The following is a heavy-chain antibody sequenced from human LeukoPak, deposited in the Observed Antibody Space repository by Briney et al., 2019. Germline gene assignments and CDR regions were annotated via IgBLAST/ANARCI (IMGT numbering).Heavy chain of an antibody. J-gene: IGHJ4*02. CDR1: GGSISSSSYY. Sequence: SETLSLTCTVSGGSISSSSYYWGWIRQPPGKGLEWIGSIYYSGSTYYNPSLKSRVTISVGTSKNQFSLKLSSVTAADTAVYYCARVDRILVVNAFDYWGQGTLVTVSS. CDR2: IYYSGST. CDR3: ARVDRILVVNAFDY. V-gene: IGHV4-39*07. D-gene: IGHD3-22*01.